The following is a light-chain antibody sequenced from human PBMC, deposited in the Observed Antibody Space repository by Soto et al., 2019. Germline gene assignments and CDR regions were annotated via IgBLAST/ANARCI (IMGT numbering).Light chain of an antibody. CDR3: QQRSNWPPLVT. CDR1: QGISSY. J-gene: IGKJ4*01. V-gene: IGKV1-9*01. Sequence: DIQLTQSPSFLSASVGDRVTITCRASQGISSYLAWYQQKPGKAPKLLIYAASTLQSGVPSRFSGSGSGTEFTLTISSLQPEDFAVYYCQQRSNWPPLVTFGGGTKVDIK. CDR2: AAS.